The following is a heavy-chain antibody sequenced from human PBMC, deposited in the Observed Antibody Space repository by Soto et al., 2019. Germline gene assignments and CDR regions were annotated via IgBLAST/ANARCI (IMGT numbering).Heavy chain of an antibody. CDR2: TYYRSKWYN. CDR3: AREAQRYSSSWYPLHYYGMDV. Sequence: SQTLSLTFAISGGSVSSNSAAWNWIRQSPSRGLEWLGRTYYRSKWYNDYAVSVKSRITINPDTSKNQFSLQLNSVTPEDTAVYYCAREAQRYSSSWYPLHYYGMDVWGQGTTVTVSS. V-gene: IGHV6-1*01. CDR1: GGSVSSNSAA. D-gene: IGHD6-13*01. J-gene: IGHJ6*02.